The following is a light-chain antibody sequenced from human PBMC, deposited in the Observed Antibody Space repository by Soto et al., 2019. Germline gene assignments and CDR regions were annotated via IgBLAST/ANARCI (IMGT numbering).Light chain of an antibody. CDR1: QSVSSF. J-gene: IGKJ2*01. V-gene: IGKV3-11*01. CDR3: QQCSSWPHT. Sequence: EIVLTQSPATLSLSPGESVTLSCRASQSVSSFLAWYQQKPGQAPRLLIYDASNRATGIPARFCGSGSGTDFTLTISTLEPVDFAVYYCQQCSSWPHTFGRGTKLEIK. CDR2: DAS.